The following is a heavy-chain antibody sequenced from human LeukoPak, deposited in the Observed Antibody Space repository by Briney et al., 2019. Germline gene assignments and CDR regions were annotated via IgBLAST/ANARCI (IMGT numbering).Heavy chain of an antibody. CDR3: ARESLLGRERTNAFDI. Sequence: PGGSLRLSCAASGFTFSSYGMNWVRQAPGKGLEWVSYISSGSSAIYYADSVKGRFTISRDNAKNSLYLQMNSLRDEDTAVYYCARESLLGRERTNAFDIWGQGTMVTVSS. V-gene: IGHV3-48*02. J-gene: IGHJ3*02. D-gene: IGHD1-26*01. CDR1: GFTFSSYG. CDR2: ISSGSSAI.